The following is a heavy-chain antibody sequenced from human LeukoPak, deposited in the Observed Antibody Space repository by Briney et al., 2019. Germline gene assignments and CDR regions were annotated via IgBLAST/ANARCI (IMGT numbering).Heavy chain of an antibody. CDR1: GGTFSSYA. Sequence: ASVKVSCKASGGTFSSYAISWVRQAPGQGLEWMGWISAYNGNTNYAQKLQGRVTMTTDTSTSTAYMELRSLRSDDTAVYYCARVGCSSTSCRYNWFDPWGQGTLVTVSS. CDR2: ISAYNGNT. CDR3: ARVGCSSTSCRYNWFDP. V-gene: IGHV1-18*01. D-gene: IGHD2-2*01. J-gene: IGHJ5*02.